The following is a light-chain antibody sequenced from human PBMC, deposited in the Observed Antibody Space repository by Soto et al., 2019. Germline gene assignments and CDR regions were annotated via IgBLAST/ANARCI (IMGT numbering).Light chain of an antibody. CDR2: GAS. Sequence: EIVLTQSPGTLSLSPGERATLSCRASQSVSSSYLAWYQQNPGQAPRLLIYGASSRATGIPDRFRGSGSGTDFTLTIIRLEPEDFAVYYCQQYNNWPPWTFGQGTKVDIK. V-gene: IGKV3-20*01. J-gene: IGKJ1*01. CDR3: QQYNNWPPWT. CDR1: QSVSSSY.